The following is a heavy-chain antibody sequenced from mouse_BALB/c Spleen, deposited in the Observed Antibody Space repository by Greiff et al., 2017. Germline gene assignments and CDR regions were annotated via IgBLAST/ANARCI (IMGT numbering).Heavy chain of an antibody. V-gene: IGHV14-3*02. CDR2: IDPANGNT. J-gene: IGHJ4*01. CDR3: ARSGLYYGSSHYYAMDD. D-gene: IGHD1-1*01. CDR1: GFNIKDTY. Sequence: EVQLQESGAELVKPGASVKLSCTASGFNIKDTYMHWVKQRPEQGLEWIGRIDPANGNTKYDPKFQGKATITGDTSSNTAYLQLSSLTSEDTAVYYCARSGLYYGSSHYYAMDDWGQGTSVTVSS.